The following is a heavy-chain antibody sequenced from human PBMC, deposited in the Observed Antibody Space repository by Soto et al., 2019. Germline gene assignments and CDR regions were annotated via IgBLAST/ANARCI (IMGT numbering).Heavy chain of an antibody. D-gene: IGHD2-8*01. CDR1: GDSISSNNYY. CDR3: ARHPGYAVPTVYATHYFNY. V-gene: IGHV4-39*01. CDR2: IYYTGST. Sequence: QLQLQESGPGLVKPSETLSLTCTVSGDSISSNNYYCAWIRQPPGKGLEWIGSIYYTGSTYYNPSLKSRVAMSVDTSETRFSLGLSSVTAADTAVYYCARHPGYAVPTVYATHYFNYWGQGILVTVST. J-gene: IGHJ4*02.